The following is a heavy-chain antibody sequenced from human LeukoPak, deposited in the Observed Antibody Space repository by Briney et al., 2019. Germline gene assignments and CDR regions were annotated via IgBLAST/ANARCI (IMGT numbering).Heavy chain of an antibody. CDR3: ARNPNPDFWSAYSPEEANGFFHL. CDR1: GYTFTSYY. CDR2: INPSGGST. J-gene: IGHJ2*01. Sequence: ASVKVSCKASGYTFTSYYMHWVRQAPGQGLEWMGIINPSGGSTSYAQKFQGRVTMTRDTSTSTVYMELSSLRSEDTAVYYCARNPNPDFWSAYSPEEANGFFHLWGRGT. D-gene: IGHD3-3*01. V-gene: IGHV1-46*01.